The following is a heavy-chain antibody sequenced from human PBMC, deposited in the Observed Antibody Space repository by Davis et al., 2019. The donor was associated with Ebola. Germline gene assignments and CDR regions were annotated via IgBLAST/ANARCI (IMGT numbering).Heavy chain of an antibody. CDR2: IRSSDTTI. CDR1: GFTLSDYY. Sequence: GESLKISCAASGFTLSDYYMSWIRQAPGKGLEWVSSIRSSDTTIYYSDPVKGRFTVSRDNAKNSLYLQMNSLRAEDTAVYYCARDKRSSWYGGMDVWGQGTTVTASS. V-gene: IGHV3-11*01. D-gene: IGHD6-19*01. CDR3: ARDKRSSWYGGMDV. J-gene: IGHJ6*02.